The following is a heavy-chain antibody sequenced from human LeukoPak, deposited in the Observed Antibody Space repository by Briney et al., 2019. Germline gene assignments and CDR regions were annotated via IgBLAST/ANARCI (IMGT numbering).Heavy chain of an antibody. J-gene: IGHJ3*02. CDR2: IIPIFGTA. Sequence: SVKVSCKASGGTFSSYAISWVRQAPGQGLEWMGRIIPIFGTANYAQRFQGRVTITTDESTSTAYMELSSLRSEDTAVYYCARDPNLRQMEPISDAFDIWGQGTMVTVSS. V-gene: IGHV1-69*05. CDR3: ARDPNLRQMEPISDAFDI. CDR1: GGTFSSYA. D-gene: IGHD5-24*01.